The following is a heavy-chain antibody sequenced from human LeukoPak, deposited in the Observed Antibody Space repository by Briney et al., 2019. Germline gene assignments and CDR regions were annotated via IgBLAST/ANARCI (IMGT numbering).Heavy chain of an antibody. D-gene: IGHD5-24*01. CDR3: ARDSSSRWLQNYYYHC. Sequence: GGSLRLSCAASGFTFRDYYMSWIRQAPGKGLEWVSYISSSGSTIYYADSVKGRFTISRDNAKNSLYLKMNSLRAEDTAVYYCARDSSSRWLQNYYYHCWGQGTLVTVSS. V-gene: IGHV3-11*01. CDR2: ISSSGSTI. J-gene: IGHJ4*02. CDR1: GFTFRDYY.